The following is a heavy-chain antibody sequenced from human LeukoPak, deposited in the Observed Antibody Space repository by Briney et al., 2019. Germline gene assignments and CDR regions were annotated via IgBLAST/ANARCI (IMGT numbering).Heavy chain of an antibody. Sequence: GGSLRLSCAASGFTFSSYAMSWVRQAPGKGLEWVSAISGSGGSTYYADSVKGQFTISRDNSKNTLYLQMNSLRAEDTAVYYCAKDLVGATDFDYWGQGTLVTVSS. CDR2: ISGSGGST. J-gene: IGHJ4*02. V-gene: IGHV3-23*01. D-gene: IGHD1-26*01. CDR1: GFTFSSYA. CDR3: AKDLVGATDFDY.